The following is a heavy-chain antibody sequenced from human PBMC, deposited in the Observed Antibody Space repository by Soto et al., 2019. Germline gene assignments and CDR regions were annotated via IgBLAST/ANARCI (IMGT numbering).Heavy chain of an antibody. CDR3: AKSRSGSYYFYFDY. D-gene: IGHD3-10*01. CDR2: MSGSGGST. V-gene: IGHV3-23*01. CDR1: GFTFSSHA. J-gene: IGHJ4*02. Sequence: PGGSLILSCAASGFTFSSHAISLVRQAPGKGLEWVSAMSGSGGSTCYADSVKGRFTISRDNSKNTLYLQMNSLRAEDTAVYYCAKSRSGSYYFYFDYSGQGTLVTVSS.